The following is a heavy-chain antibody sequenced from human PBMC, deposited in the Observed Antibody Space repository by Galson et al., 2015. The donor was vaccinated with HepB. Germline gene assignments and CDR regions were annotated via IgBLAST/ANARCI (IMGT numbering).Heavy chain of an antibody. J-gene: IGHJ6*03. D-gene: IGHD1-1*01. CDR1: GGSFSGYY. CDR3: AIGADWNYYYYYMDV. V-gene: IGHV4-34*01. CDR2: INHSGST. Sequence: TLSLTCAVYGGSFSGYYWSWIRQPPGKGLEWIGEINHSGSTNYNPSLKSRVTISVDTSKNQFSLKLSSVTAADTAVYYCAIGADWNYYYYYMDVWGKGTTVTVSS.